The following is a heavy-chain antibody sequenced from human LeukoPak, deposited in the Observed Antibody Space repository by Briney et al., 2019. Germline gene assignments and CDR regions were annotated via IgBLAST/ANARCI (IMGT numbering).Heavy chain of an antibody. CDR2: IGGSGDKT. CDR3: VRRGDASSGWGDHDY. J-gene: IGHJ4*02. Sequence: GGSLRLSCVASGLTFNRNAISWVRQAPGKGLEWVSTIGGSGDKTFYADSVKGRFTISRDNSKNMLHLQMSSLTGEDTALYYCVRRGDASSGWGDHDYWGQGALVTVSS. D-gene: IGHD6-19*01. CDR1: GLTFNRNA. V-gene: IGHV3-23*01.